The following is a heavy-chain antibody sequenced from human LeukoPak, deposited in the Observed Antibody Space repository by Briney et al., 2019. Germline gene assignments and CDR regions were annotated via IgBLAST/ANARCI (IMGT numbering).Heavy chain of an antibody. Sequence: GGSLRLSCAASGFTFSSYSMNWVRQAPGKGLEWVSSISSSSSYIYYADSVKGRFTISRDNAKNSLYLQTNSLRAEDTAVYYCARDVAGIAAAGAPPPEDWYFDLWGRGTLVTVSS. V-gene: IGHV3-21*01. CDR3: ARDVAGIAAAGAPPPEDWYFDL. CDR1: GFTFSSYS. J-gene: IGHJ2*01. D-gene: IGHD6-13*01. CDR2: ISSSSSYI.